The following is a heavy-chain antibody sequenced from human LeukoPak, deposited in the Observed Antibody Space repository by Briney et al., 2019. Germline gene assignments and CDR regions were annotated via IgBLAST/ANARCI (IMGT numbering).Heavy chain of an antibody. D-gene: IGHD3-9*01. CDR3: ATWSYDLLTGYYI. V-gene: IGHV3-48*01. CDR1: GFTFSSYS. CDR2: ISSSSKNI. Sequence: GGSLRLSCAASGFTFSSYSMNWVRQAPGKGLEWASYISSSSKNIYYADSVKGRFTISRDNAKKTLYMQMNRVITTEPGVYYCATWSYDLLTGYYIWGQGTMVTVSS. J-gene: IGHJ4*02.